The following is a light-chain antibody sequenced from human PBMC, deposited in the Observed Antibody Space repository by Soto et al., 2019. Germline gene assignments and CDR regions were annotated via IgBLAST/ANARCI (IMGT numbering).Light chain of an antibody. Sequence: EIVMTHSPATVSVSPGGRATLSCSATQSVTTNLAWYQQKPGQAPRLLIYGASTRATDIPARFSGSGSGTEFTLTISSLQSEDFAVYYCQQYNNWPRTFGQGTKVDIK. CDR3: QQYNNWPRT. CDR2: GAS. J-gene: IGKJ1*01. V-gene: IGKV3-15*01. CDR1: QSVTTN.